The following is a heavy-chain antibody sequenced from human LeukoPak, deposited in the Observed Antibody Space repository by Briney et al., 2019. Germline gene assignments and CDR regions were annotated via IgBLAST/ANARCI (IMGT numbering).Heavy chain of an antibody. J-gene: IGHJ6*03. CDR1: GYTFTSYY. D-gene: IGHD2-15*01. CDR2: INPSGGST. V-gene: IGHV1-46*01. Sequence: GASVKVSCKASGYTFTSYYMHWVRQAPGQGLEWMGIINPSGGSTSYAQKFQGRVTMTRDMSTSTVYMELSSLRSEDTAVYYCATGRGPCSGGSCYGRSNYYYYYYMDVWGKGTTVTISS. CDR3: ATGRGPCSGGSCYGRSNYYYYYYMDV.